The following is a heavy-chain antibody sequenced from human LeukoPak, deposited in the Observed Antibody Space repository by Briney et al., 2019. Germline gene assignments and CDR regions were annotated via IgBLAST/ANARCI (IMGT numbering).Heavy chain of an antibody. CDR1: GYTFTSYG. V-gene: IGHV1-18*01. D-gene: IGHD4-17*01. CDR2: ISAYNGNT. CDR3: ARDPVDDYGARENWFDP. Sequence: GASVKVSCKASGYTFTSYGISWVRQAPGQGLEWMGWISAYNGNTNYAQKLQGRVTMTTDTSTSTAYMELRSLRSDDTAVYYCARDPVDDYGARENWFDPWGQGTLVTVSS. J-gene: IGHJ5*02.